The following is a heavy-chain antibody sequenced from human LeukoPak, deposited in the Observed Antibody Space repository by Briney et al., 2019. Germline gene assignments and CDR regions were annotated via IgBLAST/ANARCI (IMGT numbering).Heavy chain of an antibody. D-gene: IGHD3-3*01. CDR1: GLTVSSSY. J-gene: IGHJ4*02. CDR2: IYNDGST. V-gene: IGHV3-53*05. Sequence: PGGSLRLSCAASGLTVSSSYMSWVRQAPGKGLEWVSIIYNDGSTYYADSVKGRFTISRGNSKNSLYLQMNSLRTEDTALYYCAKDISGPDYDFWSGSFDYWGQGTLVTVSS. CDR3: AKDISGPDYDFWSGSFDY.